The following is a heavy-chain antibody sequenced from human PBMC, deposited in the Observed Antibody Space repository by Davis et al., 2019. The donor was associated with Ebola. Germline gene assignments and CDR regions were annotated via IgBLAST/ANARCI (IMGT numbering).Heavy chain of an antibody. CDR3: ARLGVDGYSYYFDY. D-gene: IGHD5-24*01. CDR2: IYPGDSDT. V-gene: IGHV5-51*01. CDR1: GYGFTSYW. J-gene: IGHJ4*02. Sequence: GESLKISCKGSGYGFTSYWIGWVRQMPGKGLEWMGIIYPGDSDTRYSPSLQGQVTISADNSSSTAYLQWSSLKASDTAVYYCARLGVDGYSYYFDYWGQGTLVTVSS.